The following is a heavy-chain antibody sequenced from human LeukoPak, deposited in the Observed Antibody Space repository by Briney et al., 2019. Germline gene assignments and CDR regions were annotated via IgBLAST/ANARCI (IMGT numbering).Heavy chain of an antibody. D-gene: IGHD3-10*01. Sequence: VASVKVSCKASGYAFTSYDINWVRQATGQGLEWMGWMNPNNGNTGYAQKFQGRVTMTRNTSISTAYMELSSLRSEDTAVYYCARGTLWFGELFQHWGQGTLVTVSS. V-gene: IGHV1-8*01. J-gene: IGHJ4*02. CDR1: GYAFTSYD. CDR3: ARGTLWFGELFQH. CDR2: MNPNNGNT.